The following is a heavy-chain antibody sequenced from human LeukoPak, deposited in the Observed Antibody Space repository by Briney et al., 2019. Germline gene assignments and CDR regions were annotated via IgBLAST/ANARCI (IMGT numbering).Heavy chain of an antibody. CDR1: GGSISSSSYY. Sequence: SETLSLTCTVSGGSISSSSYYWGWIRQPPGKGLEWIGSIYYSGSTNYSPSLKSRVTISVDTSKNQFSLKLSSVTAADTAVYYCARRGGSGSYRYWGQGTLVTVSS. V-gene: IGHV4-39*07. CDR3: ARRGGSGSYRY. J-gene: IGHJ4*02. D-gene: IGHD3-10*01. CDR2: IYYSGST.